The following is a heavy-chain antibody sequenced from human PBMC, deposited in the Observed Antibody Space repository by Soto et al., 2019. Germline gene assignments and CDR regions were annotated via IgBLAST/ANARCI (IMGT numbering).Heavy chain of an antibody. CDR2: IYYSGST. CDR3: ARHYGDYRRPYFALDY. J-gene: IGHJ4*02. D-gene: IGHD4-17*01. CDR1: GGSISSYY. V-gene: IGHV4-59*08. Sequence: SETLSVTWTVSGGSISSYYWSWIRQPPGKGLEWIGYIYYSGSTNYNPSLKSRVTISVDTSKNQFSLKLSSVTAADTAVYYCARHYGDYRRPYFALDYWGQGTLVTVSS.